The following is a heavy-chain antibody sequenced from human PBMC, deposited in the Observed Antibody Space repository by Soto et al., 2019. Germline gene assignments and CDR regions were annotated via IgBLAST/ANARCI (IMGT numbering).Heavy chain of an antibody. CDR3: ARIALRGYSGYGTEFDY. V-gene: IGHV4-39*01. J-gene: IGHJ4*02. Sequence: LPETLSLTCTVSGGSISSSSYYWGWIRQPPGKGLEWIGSIYYSGSTYYNPSLKSRVTISVDTSKNQFSLKLSSVTAADTAVYYCARIALRGYSGYGTEFDYWGQGTLVTVSS. CDR2: IYYSGST. D-gene: IGHD5-12*01. CDR1: GGSISSSSYY.